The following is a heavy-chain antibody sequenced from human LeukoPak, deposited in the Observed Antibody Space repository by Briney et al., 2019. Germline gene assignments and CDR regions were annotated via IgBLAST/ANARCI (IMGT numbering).Heavy chain of an antibody. V-gene: IGHV3-23*01. Sequence: GGSLRLSCAASGFIFSHYGMNWVRQAPGKGLEWVSGITSRGITYYADSVRGRFTVSRDNSKNMVWLQMNSLRAEDTAVYYCVVNGYYCLDIWGKGTTVIVSS. CDR3: VVNGYYCLDI. CDR1: GFIFSHYG. J-gene: IGHJ6*03. CDR2: ITSRGIT.